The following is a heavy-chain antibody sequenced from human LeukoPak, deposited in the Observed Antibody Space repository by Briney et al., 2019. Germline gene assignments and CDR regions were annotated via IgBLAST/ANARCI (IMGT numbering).Heavy chain of an antibody. Sequence: PGGSLRLSCAASGFTFSSYSINWVRQAPGKGLEWVSSISSSSSYIYYADSVKGRFTISRDNSNNTLFLHLNSLRGEDTAVYYCTRNSGWYGLSWGQGTLVTVSS. CDR3: TRNSGWYGLS. D-gene: IGHD6-19*01. CDR1: GFTFSSYS. J-gene: IGHJ1*01. CDR2: ISSSSSYI. V-gene: IGHV3-21*04.